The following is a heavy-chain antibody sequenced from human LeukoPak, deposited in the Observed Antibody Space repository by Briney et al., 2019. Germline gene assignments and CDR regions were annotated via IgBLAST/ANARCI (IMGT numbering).Heavy chain of an antibody. J-gene: IGHJ3*02. D-gene: IGHD3-10*01. Sequence: ASVKVSCKASGGTFSSYAISWVRQAPGQGLEWMGIINPSGGSTSYAQKFQGRVTMTRDTSTSTVYMELSSLRSEDTAVYYCARERRPRDSDAFDIWGQGTMVTVSS. CDR2: INPSGGST. V-gene: IGHV1-46*01. CDR1: GGTFSSYA. CDR3: ARERRPRDSDAFDI.